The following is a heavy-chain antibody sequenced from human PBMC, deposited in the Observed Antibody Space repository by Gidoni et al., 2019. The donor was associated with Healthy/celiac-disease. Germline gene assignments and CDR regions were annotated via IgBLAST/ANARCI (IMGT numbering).Heavy chain of an antibody. CDR1: GLTFSRYE. CDR3: ARDWLVFDAFDI. CDR2: ISSSGRSI. Sequence: EVQLVESGGGLVQPGGSLRLSCAASGLTFSRYEMNWVRQAPGKGLEGVSYISSSGRSIYYAASVKGRFTIARDNAKNSLYLQMNSLRAEDTAVYYCARDWLVFDAFDIWGQGTMVTVSS. D-gene: IGHD6-19*01. V-gene: IGHV3-48*03. J-gene: IGHJ3*02.